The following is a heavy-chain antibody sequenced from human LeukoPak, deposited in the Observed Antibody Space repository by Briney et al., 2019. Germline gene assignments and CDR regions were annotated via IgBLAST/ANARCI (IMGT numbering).Heavy chain of an antibody. CDR3: ARGVGWSIAARRTRDHYYYYMDV. D-gene: IGHD6-6*01. V-gene: IGHV1-69*05. CDR2: IIPIFGTA. J-gene: IGHJ6*03. CDR1: GGTSSSYA. Sequence: GASVKVSCKASGGTSSSYAISWVRQAPGQGLEWMGGIIPIFGTANYAQKFQGRVTITTDESTSTAYMELSSLRSEDTAVYYCARGVGWSIAARRTRDHYYYYMDVWGKGTTVTVSS.